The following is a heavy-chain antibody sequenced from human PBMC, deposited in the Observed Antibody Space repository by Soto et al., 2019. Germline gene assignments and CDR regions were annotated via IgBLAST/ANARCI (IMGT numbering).Heavy chain of an antibody. V-gene: IGHV1-69*13. J-gene: IGHJ4*02. CDR2: INPICGTA. CDR1: GGTFSSYA. D-gene: IGHD5-12*01. Sequence: SVKVSCKASGGTFSSYAISCVRQAPGQGLEWMGGINPICGTANYAQKFQGRVTITADESTSTAYMELSSLRSEDTAVYYCARGDHYSGYDGGFDYWGQGTLVTVSS. CDR3: ARGDHYSGYDGGFDY.